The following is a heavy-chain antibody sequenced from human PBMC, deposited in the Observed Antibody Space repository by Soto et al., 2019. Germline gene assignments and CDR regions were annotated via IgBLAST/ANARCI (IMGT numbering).Heavy chain of an antibody. J-gene: IGHJ6*02. CDR1: GYSFTSYW. V-gene: IGHV5-51*01. CDR3: ARATMVRSYYYYGMDV. D-gene: IGHD3-10*01. CDR2: IYPGDSDT. Sequence: HGESLKISCKGSGYSFTSYWIGWVRQMPGKGLEWMGIIYPGDSDTRYSPSFQGQVTISADKSISTAYLQWSSLKASDTAMYYCARATMVRSYYYYGMDVWGQGTTVTVSS.